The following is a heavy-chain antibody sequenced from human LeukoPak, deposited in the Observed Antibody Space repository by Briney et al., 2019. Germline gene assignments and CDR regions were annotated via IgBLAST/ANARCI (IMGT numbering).Heavy chain of an antibody. Sequence: GGSLRLSCAASGFTFSSYWMSWVRLAPGKGLEWVANIKQGGSEKYFLDSVKGRFTVSRDNAKNSVSLQMNSLRAEDTAVYYCXXXXXXXXWMAAGVFDYWGQGSLVTVSS. D-gene: IGHD5-24*01. J-gene: IGHJ4*02. V-gene: IGHV3-7*01. CDR3: XXXXXXXXWMAAGVFDY. CDR1: GFTFSSYW. CDR2: IKQGGSEK.